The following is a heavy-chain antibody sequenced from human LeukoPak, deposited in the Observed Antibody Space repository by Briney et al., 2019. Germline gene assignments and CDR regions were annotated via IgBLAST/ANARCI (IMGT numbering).Heavy chain of an antibody. CDR1: GFTFSSYW. V-gene: IGHV3-74*01. Sequence: GGSLRLSCAASGFTFSSYWMHWVRQAPWKGLVWVSHINTDGRTTSYADSVKGRFTISRDNAKNILYLEVNSLRTDDTAVYYCARGGLEPVDYWGQGTLVTVSS. CDR2: INTDGRTT. D-gene: IGHD5-24*01. J-gene: IGHJ4*02. CDR3: ARGGLEPVDY.